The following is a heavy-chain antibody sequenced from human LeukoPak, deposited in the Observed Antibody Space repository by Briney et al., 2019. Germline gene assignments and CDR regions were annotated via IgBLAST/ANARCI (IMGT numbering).Heavy chain of an antibody. D-gene: IGHD3-10*01. Sequence: GGSLRLSCAASGFTFSGSALHWVRQASGKGLEWVGRIRSTANGYATAYAASVTGRFTISRYDSKNTAYLQMDSLKTEDTAVYYCTGNYYGSGSNADFDYWGQGTLVTVSS. J-gene: IGHJ4*02. V-gene: IGHV3-73*01. CDR1: GFTFSGSA. CDR3: TGNYYGSGSNADFDY. CDR2: IRSTANGYAT.